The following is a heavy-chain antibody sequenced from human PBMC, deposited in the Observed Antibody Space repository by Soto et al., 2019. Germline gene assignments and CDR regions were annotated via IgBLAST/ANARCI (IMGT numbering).Heavy chain of an antibody. CDR2: IYPGDSDA. J-gene: IGHJ5*02. V-gene: IGHV5-51*01. D-gene: IGHD4-4*01. Sequence: LKISCKGSGYRFTSYWIAWVRQMPGKGLEWMGIIYPGDSDARYSPSFQGQVTISVDKSISTAYLQWSSLKASDTAIYYCARQLGHDYINNWFDPWGQGTLVTVSS. CDR3: ARQLGHDYINNWFDP. CDR1: GYRFTSYW.